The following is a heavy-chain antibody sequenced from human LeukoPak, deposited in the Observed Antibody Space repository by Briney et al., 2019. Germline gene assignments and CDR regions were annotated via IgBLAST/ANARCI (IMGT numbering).Heavy chain of an antibody. Sequence: SVKVSCKASGGTFSSYAISWVRQAPGQGLEWMGRIIPIFGTANYAQKFQGRVTITTDESTSTAYMELSSLRSEDTAVYYCARDWRTSGIAAAGTFDPWGQGTLVTVSS. J-gene: IGHJ5*02. CDR1: GGTFSSYA. CDR3: ARDWRTSGIAAAGTFDP. D-gene: IGHD6-13*01. V-gene: IGHV1-69*05. CDR2: IIPIFGTA.